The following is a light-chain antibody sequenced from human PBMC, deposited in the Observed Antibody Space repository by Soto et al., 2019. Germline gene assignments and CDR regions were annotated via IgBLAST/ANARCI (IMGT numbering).Light chain of an antibody. J-gene: IGKJ2*01. CDR3: MQVLQTPYT. CDR2: LGS. CDR1: GDLQRSHGYSY. V-gene: IGKV2-28*01. Sequence: DIVMIQSPLSLPVIPGEPASISCRSSGDLQRSHGYSYLDWYLQKPGQSPQLLIYLGSNRASGVPDRFSGGGSGTDFTLKISRGEAEDVGVYYCMQVLQTPYTFGQGTRLEIK.